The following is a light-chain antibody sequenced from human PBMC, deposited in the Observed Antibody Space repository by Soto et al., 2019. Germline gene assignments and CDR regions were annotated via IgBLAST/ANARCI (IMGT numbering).Light chain of an antibody. CDR2: GAS. Sequence: ETGLSQSPGILSLSPGERASLSCGASQSLSSNFLAWYQQKPGQAPRLLIYGASSRATGIPDRFSGTGSETDFTLTINRLEPEDFAVYYCQQYENSPITFGQGTRLEIK. CDR3: QQYENSPIT. CDR1: QSLSSNF. J-gene: IGKJ5*01. V-gene: IGKV3-20*01.